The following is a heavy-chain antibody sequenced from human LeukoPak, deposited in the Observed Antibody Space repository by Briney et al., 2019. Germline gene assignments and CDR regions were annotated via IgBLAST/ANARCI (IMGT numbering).Heavy chain of an antibody. J-gene: IGHJ4*02. V-gene: IGHV4-59*01. D-gene: IGHD3-9*01. CDR1: GGSISNYY. CDR3: AREFQYYDILTGYRYYFDY. Sequence: SETLSLTCTVSGGSISNYYWSWIRQPPGKGLEWIGYIYYSGSTNYNPSLKSRVTISVDTSKNQFSLKLSSVTAADTAVYYCAREFQYYDILTGYRYYFDYWGQGTLVTVSS. CDR2: IYYSGST.